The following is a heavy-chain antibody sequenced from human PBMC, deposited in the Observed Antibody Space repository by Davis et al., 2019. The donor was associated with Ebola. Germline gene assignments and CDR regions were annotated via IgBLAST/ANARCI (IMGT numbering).Heavy chain of an antibody. Sequence: GESLKISCAASGFTFSSYAMSWVRQAPGKGLEWVSAISGSGGSTYYADSVKGRFTISRDNSKNTLYLQMNSLRAEDTAVYYCAKDFRAVTTYLPSQWGQGTLVTVSS. CDR2: ISGSGGST. CDR1: GFTFSSYA. CDR3: AKDFRAVTTYLPSQ. D-gene: IGHD4-17*01. V-gene: IGHV3-23*01. J-gene: IGHJ4*02.